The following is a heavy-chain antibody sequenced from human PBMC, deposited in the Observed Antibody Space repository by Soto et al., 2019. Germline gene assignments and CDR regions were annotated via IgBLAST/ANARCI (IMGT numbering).Heavy chain of an antibody. D-gene: IGHD2-2*01. V-gene: IGHV3-15*07. J-gene: IGHJ6*02. CDR2: IKSKTDGGTT. CDR3: TTRVPAATNYYYYYGMDV. CDR1: GFTFSNAW. Sequence: EVQLVESGGGLVKPGGSLRLSYAASGFTFSNAWMNWVRQAPGKGLEWVGRIKSKTDGGTTDYAAPVKGRFTISRDDSKNTLYLQMNSLKTENPAVYYCTTRVPAATNYYYYYGMDVWGQGTTVTVSS.